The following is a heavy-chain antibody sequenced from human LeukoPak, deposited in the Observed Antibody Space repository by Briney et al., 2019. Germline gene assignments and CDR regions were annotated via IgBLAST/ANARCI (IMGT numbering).Heavy chain of an antibody. Sequence: GGSLRLSCTASGFTFDDYAMHWVRQAPGKGLEWVSGISWNSGSIGYADSVKGRFTISRDNAKNSLYLQMNSLRAEDTALYYCAVYDIQYGMDVWGQGTTVTVSS. CDR2: ISWNSGSI. D-gene: IGHD5/OR15-5a*01. V-gene: IGHV3-9*01. CDR1: GFTFDDYA. CDR3: AVYDIQYGMDV. J-gene: IGHJ6*02.